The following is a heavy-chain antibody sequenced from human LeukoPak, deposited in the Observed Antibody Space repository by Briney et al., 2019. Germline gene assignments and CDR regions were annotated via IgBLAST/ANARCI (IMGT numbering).Heavy chain of an antibody. J-gene: IGHJ4*02. Sequence: PWASVKVSCKASGGTFSSYAISWVRQAPGQGLEWMGGIIPIFGTANYAQKFQGRVTITADESTSTAYMELSSLRSEDTAVYYCATSSGVAANPRRTSYYFDYWGQGTLVIVSS. V-gene: IGHV1-69*13. CDR1: GGTFSSYA. D-gene: IGHD6-25*01. CDR3: ATSSGVAANPRRTSYYFDY. CDR2: IIPIFGTA.